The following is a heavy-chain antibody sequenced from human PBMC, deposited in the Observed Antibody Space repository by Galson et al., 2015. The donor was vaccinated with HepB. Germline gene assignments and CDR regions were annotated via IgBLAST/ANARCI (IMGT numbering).Heavy chain of an antibody. J-gene: IGHJ3*01. D-gene: IGHD6-19*01. V-gene: IGHV5-10-1*01. Sequence: SGAEVKKPGESLRISCQGSGYNFTNYWVTWVRQMPGEGLEWMGKIDPVDSYTNYSPSFQGHVTISTDKSISTAYLQWSSLKASDTAMYYGARQAIGYSSRGDGFDLWGQGTLVTLSS. CDR3: ARQAIGYSSRGDGFDL. CDR1: GYNFTNYW. CDR2: IDPVDSYT.